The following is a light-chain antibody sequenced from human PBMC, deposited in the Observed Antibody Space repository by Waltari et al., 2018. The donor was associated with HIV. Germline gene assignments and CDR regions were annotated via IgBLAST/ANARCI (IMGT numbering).Light chain of an antibody. V-gene: IGLV2-14*03. CDR2: DVS. CDR1: SSDVGGYKY. CDR3: SSYTTSNTPYV. J-gene: IGLJ1*01. Sequence: QSALTQPASVSGSPGQSLTISCVGTSSDVGGYKYVSWYQQHPGKAPRLMIYDVSKRPPGVSNRFSGCKSGNTASLTISGLQAEDEADYYCSSYTTSNTPYVFGTGTKVTVL.